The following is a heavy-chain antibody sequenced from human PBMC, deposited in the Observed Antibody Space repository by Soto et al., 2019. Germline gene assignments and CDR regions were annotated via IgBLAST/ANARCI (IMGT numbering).Heavy chain of an antibody. CDR2: TKNKAASYAT. CDR1: GFTFSDSY. CDR3: TAWGWGSDFGDA. V-gene: IGHV3-72*01. Sequence: EVQLVESGGGLIQPGESLRLSCSTSGFTFSDSYIDWVRQAPGKGLEWVGRTKNKAASYATEYAASVKGRFSISRDHSQNSLYLEMNSLKIDETAVYCGTAWGWGSDFGDAWGQGTQVIVSS. D-gene: IGHD3-10*01. J-gene: IGHJ4*02.